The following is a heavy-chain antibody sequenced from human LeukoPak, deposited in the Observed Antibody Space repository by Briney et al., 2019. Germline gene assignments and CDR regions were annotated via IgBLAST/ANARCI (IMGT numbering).Heavy chain of an antibody. CDR2: ISSSDSTI. D-gene: IGHD3-9*01. CDR3: ARVATYYDILTGYLQQYYFDY. V-gene: IGHV3-48*03. J-gene: IGHJ4*02. Sequence: AGGSLRLSCAASGFTFSTYEMNWVRQAPGKGLEWVSYISSSDSTIYYADSVKGRFTISRDNAKNSLYLQMNSLRAEDTALYYCARVATYYDILTGYLQQYYFDYWGQGTLVTVSS. CDR1: GFTFSTYE.